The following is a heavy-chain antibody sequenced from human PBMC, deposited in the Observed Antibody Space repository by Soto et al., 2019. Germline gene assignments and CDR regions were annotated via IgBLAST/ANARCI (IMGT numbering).Heavy chain of an antibody. Sequence: QVQLVQSATEVKKPGASVKISCKASGYTFTNNVIHWLRQAPGQTLEWMGWIHTAKGNTKYSQKFEARVTLTRDTAASTADMELNSLRADDTPVYYCARDPILTSTWNYARLNYLDPWGQGTLVTVSS. D-gene: IGHD3-9*01. V-gene: IGHV1-3*04. CDR3: ARDPILTSTWNYARLNYLDP. CDR1: GYTFTNNV. J-gene: IGHJ5*02. CDR2: IHTAKGNT.